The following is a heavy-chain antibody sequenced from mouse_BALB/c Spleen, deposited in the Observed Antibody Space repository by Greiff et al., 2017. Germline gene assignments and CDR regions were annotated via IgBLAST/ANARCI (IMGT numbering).Heavy chain of an antibody. D-gene: IGHD1-1*01. Sequence: EVKVVESGGGLVQPGGSLKLSCAASGFTFSSYGMSWVRQTPDKRLELVATINSNGGSTYYPDSVKGRFTISRDNAKNTLYLQMSSLKSEDTAMYYCASFYYGSSPPFAYWGQGTLVTVSA. CDR3: ASFYYGSSPPFAY. J-gene: IGHJ3*01. V-gene: IGHV5-6-3*01. CDR1: GFTFSSYG. CDR2: INSNGGST.